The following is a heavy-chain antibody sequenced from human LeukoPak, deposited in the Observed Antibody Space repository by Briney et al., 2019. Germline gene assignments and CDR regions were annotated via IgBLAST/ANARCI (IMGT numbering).Heavy chain of an antibody. Sequence: SETLSLTCTVSGGFISRYYWSWIRQPPGKGLEWIGYIYYSGSTNYNPSLKSRVTISVDTSKNQFSLKLSSVTAADTAVYYCARVQDHYYDSSGYYSRRYYFDYWGQGTLVTVSS. CDR3: ARVQDHYYDSSGYYSRRYYFDY. J-gene: IGHJ4*02. V-gene: IGHV4-59*01. D-gene: IGHD3-22*01. CDR2: IYYSGST. CDR1: GGFISRYY.